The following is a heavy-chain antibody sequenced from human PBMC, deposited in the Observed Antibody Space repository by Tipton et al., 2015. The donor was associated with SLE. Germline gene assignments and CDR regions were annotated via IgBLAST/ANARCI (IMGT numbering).Heavy chain of an antibody. CDR1: GASISSHY. J-gene: IGHJ5*02. CDR3: ARMRGGYNAHH. CDR2: IYPSGIT. Sequence: TLSLTCTVSGASISSHYWSWIRQPPGKGLELIGYIYPSGITNYNPFLKSRVSISLDTSKNQFSLKVKSVTTADTAVYYCARMRGGYNAHHWGQGILVTVSS. V-gene: IGHV4-59*11. D-gene: IGHD5-24*01.